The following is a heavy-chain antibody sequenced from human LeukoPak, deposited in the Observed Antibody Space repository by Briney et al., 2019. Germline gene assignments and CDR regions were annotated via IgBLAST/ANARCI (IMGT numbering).Heavy chain of an antibody. Sequence: ASVKVSCKPSGYTFTGYYIQWVRQAPGQGLEWMAWINPHSGNTIYAPRFQGRVTLTGDTSISTAYMELQILTSEDTAVYFCARDWTLDYWGQGTLVTVSS. V-gene: IGHV1-2*02. J-gene: IGHJ4*02. CDR2: INPHSGNT. CDR1: GYTFTGYY. CDR3: ARDWTLDY. D-gene: IGHD3/OR15-3a*01.